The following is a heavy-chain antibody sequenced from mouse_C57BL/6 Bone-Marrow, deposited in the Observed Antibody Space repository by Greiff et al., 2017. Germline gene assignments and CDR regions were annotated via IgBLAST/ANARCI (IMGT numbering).Heavy chain of an antibody. D-gene: IGHD1-1*01. CDR1: GFNFKDDY. V-gene: IGHV14-4*01. Sequence: EVQLQQSGAELVRPGASVKLSCTASGFNFKDDYMHWVKQRPEQGLEWIGWIDPGNGDTEYASKFQGKATITADTSSNTAYLQLSSLTSEDTAVYYCTHITTGVATDYWGQGTTLTVSS. J-gene: IGHJ2*01. CDR2: IDPGNGDT. CDR3: THITTGVATDY.